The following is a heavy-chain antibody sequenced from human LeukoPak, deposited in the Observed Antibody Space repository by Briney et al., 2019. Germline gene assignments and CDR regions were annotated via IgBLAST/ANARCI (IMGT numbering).Heavy chain of an antibody. V-gene: IGHV3-30*18. Sequence: GRSLRLSCAASGFTFSSYGMHWVRRAPGKGLEWVAVISYDGSNKYYADSVKGRFTISRDNSKNTLYLQMNSLRAEDTAVYYCAKSGRYCSSTSCYGMDVWGQGTTVTVSS. CDR1: GFTFSSYG. J-gene: IGHJ6*02. CDR3: AKSGRYCSSTSCYGMDV. D-gene: IGHD2-2*01. CDR2: ISYDGSNK.